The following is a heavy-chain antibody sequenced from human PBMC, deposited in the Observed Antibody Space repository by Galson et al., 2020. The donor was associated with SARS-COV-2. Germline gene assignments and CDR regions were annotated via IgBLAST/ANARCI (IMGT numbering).Heavy chain of an antibody. J-gene: IGHJ2*01. D-gene: IGHD4-17*01. CDR2: IYYSGPT. Sequence: SETLSLTCTVSGGSISTTSYFWVWIRQPPGKGPEWIGTIYYSGPTYYNPSLRSRVTISVDTSTNQFSVKLNSVTAADTAVYYCARRGGTVTTQHFDRWGRGTLVTVSS. CDR1: GGSISTTSYF. CDR3: ARRGGTVTTQHFDR. V-gene: IGHV4-39*01.